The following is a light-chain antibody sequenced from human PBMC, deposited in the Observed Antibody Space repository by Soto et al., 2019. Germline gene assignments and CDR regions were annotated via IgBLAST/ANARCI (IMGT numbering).Light chain of an antibody. CDR1: SSDIGDYEY. J-gene: IGLJ1*01. V-gene: IGLV2-14*01. CDR2: EVS. CDR3: NSYETANTRV. Sequence: QSALTHPASVSGSPGQSITISCPGSSSDIGDYEYVSWYQQHPGKAPKVLISEVSNRPSGDSNRFSGSKSGNTASLIISGLQDEDEADYYCNSYETANTRVFGTGTKVTVL.